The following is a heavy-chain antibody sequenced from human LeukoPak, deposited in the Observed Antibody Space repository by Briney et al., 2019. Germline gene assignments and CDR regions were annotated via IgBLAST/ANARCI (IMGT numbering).Heavy chain of an antibody. Sequence: PGGSLRLSCLASGFTFSSFAMNWVRQAPGKGLEWVSCISSSGSDIYYADSVKGRFTVSRDNGNNLLYLQMNSLRADDTAVYYCASLHDIVVIPDATIDYWGQGTLVTVSS. CDR3: ASLHDIVVIPDATIDY. CDR2: ISSSGSDI. CDR1: GFTFSSFA. D-gene: IGHD2-2*01. V-gene: IGHV3-21*03. J-gene: IGHJ4*02.